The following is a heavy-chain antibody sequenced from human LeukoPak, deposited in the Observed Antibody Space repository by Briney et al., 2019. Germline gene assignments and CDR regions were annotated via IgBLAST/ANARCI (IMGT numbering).Heavy chain of an antibody. J-gene: IGHJ5*02. D-gene: IGHD2/OR15-2a*01. CDR2: IFRSGYT. Sequence: ASETLSLTCTVSGDSISRNYWSWIRQPAGKGLEWIGRIFRSGYTDYNPSLESRVTMSIDTSKNKFSLKLTSVTAADTAIYYCARNSHSSTFYSGFDPWGQGTLVTVSS. V-gene: IGHV4-4*07. CDR3: ARNSHSSTFYSGFDP. CDR1: GDSISRNY.